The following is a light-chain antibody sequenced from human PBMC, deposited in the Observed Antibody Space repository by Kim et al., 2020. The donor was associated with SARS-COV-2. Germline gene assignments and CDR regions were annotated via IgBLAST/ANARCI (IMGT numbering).Light chain of an antibody. J-gene: IGLJ2*01. CDR1: RSNIGNNA. Sequence: ELTQPPSMSEVPGQRVTISCSGSRSNIGNNAVSWYQHVPGKAPKLLIYYDDLVPSGGSDRFSGSKSGTSASLAISGLQSDDEGHYYCAAWDAFLNAVVFGGGTKVTVL. V-gene: IGLV1-36*01. CDR2: YDD. CDR3: AAWDAFLNAVV.